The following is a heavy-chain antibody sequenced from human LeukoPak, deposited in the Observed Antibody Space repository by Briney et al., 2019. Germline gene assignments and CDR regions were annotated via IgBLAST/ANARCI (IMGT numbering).Heavy chain of an antibody. D-gene: IGHD3-3*01. Sequence: PGGSLRLSCAASGFTFSGSAMHWFRQASAKGLEWVGRIRSKANSYATAYAASVKGRFTISRDDSKNTAYLQMNSLKTEDTAVYYCTSFKFFGGFDYWGQGTLVTVSS. CDR2: IRSKANSYAT. V-gene: IGHV3-73*01. CDR1: GFTFSGSA. CDR3: TSFKFFGGFDY. J-gene: IGHJ4*02.